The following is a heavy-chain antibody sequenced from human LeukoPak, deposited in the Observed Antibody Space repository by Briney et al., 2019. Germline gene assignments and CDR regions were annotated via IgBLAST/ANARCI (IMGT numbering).Heavy chain of an antibody. CDR2: ISGSGGST. D-gene: IGHD3-16*01. CDR3: AKPQGGFGWGAYYYGMDV. V-gene: IGHV3-23*01. Sequence: GGSLRLSCAASGFTFSSYAMSWVRQAPGKGLEWVSAISGSGGSTYYADSVKGRFTISRDNSKNTLYLQMNGLRAEDTAVYYCAKPQGGFGWGAYYYGMDVWGQGTTVTVSS. CDR1: GFTFSSYA. J-gene: IGHJ6*02.